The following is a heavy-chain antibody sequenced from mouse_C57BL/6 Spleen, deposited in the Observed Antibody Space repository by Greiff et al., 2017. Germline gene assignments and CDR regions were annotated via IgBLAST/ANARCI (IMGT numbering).Heavy chain of an antibody. D-gene: IGHD2-3*01. CDR1: GYAFSSSW. Sequence: QVQLQQSGPELVKPGASVKISCKASGYAFSSSWMNWVKQRPGKGLEWIGRIYPGDGDTNYNGKFKGKATLTADKSSSTAYMQLSSLTSEDSAVYFCARSAIYDGYYYAMDYWGQGTSVTVSS. CDR2: IYPGDGDT. CDR3: ARSAIYDGYYYAMDY. V-gene: IGHV1-82*01. J-gene: IGHJ4*01.